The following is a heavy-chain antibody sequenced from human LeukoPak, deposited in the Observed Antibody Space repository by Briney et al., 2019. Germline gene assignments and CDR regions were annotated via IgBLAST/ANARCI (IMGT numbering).Heavy chain of an antibody. Sequence: SETLSLTCAVYGGSFSGYYWSWIRQPPGKGLEWIGEINHSGSTNYNPSLKSRVTISVDTSKNQFSLKLSSVTAADTAVYYCARAWGPMVRGVIHYFDYWGQGTLVTVPS. J-gene: IGHJ4*02. CDR3: ARAWGPMVRGVIHYFDY. CDR2: INHSGST. CDR1: GGSFSGYY. D-gene: IGHD3-10*01. V-gene: IGHV4-34*01.